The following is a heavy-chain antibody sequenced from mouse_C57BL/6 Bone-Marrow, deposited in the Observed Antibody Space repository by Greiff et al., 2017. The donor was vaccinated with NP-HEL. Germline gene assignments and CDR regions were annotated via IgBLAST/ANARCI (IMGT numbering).Heavy chain of an antibody. D-gene: IGHD2-4*01. Sequence: EVQLQQSGPELVKPGASVKISCKASGYTFTDYYMNWVKQSHGKSLEWIGDINPNNGGTSYNQKFKGKATLTVDKSSSTAYMELRSLTSEDSAVYYGAREGYDYLFAYWGQGTLVTVSA. V-gene: IGHV1-26*01. CDR1: GYTFTDYY. CDR3: AREGYDYLFAY. CDR2: INPNNGGT. J-gene: IGHJ3*01.